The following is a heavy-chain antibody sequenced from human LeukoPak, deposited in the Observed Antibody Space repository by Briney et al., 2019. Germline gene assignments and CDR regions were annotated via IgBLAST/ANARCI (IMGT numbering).Heavy chain of an antibody. CDR1: GGSISSYY. V-gene: IGHV4-59*01. D-gene: IGHD2-2*01. CDR2: IYYSGST. Sequence: SETLSLTCTVAGGSISSYYWSWIRQPPGKGLEWIGYIYYSGSTNYNPSLKSRVTISVDTSKNQFSLKLSSVTAADTAVYYCARRTSYCSSTSCRRDYYYYMDVWGKGTTVTVSS. J-gene: IGHJ6*03. CDR3: ARRTSYCSSTSCRRDYYYYMDV.